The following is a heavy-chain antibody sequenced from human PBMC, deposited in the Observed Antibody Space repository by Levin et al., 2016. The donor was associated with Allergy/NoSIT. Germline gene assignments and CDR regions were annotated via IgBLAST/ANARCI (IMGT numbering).Heavy chain of an antibody. Sequence: GESLKISCAASGFTFSSYGMHWVRQAPGKGLEWVSAISGSGGSTYYADSVKGRFTISRDNSKNTLYLQMNSLRAEDTAVYYCARDRGQPMLYGIVLDYWGQGTLVTVSS. CDR1: GFTFSSYG. V-gene: IGHV3-23*01. CDR3: ARDRGQPMLYGIVLDY. J-gene: IGHJ4*02. D-gene: IGHD3-16*02. CDR2: ISGSGGST.